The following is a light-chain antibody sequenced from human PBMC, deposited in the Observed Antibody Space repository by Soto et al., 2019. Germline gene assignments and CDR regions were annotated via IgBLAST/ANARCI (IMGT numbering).Light chain of an antibody. CDR3: HQSYSTLPWT. J-gene: IGKJ1*01. V-gene: IGKV1-39*01. CDR1: QSISSY. CDR2: AAA. Sequence: DIPMTQSPSSLSASVGDRVTITCRASQSISSYLDWYQQKPGKAPKLLIYAAASLPSGIPSRFSGSGSGTDFTLTISSLQPEDFATYYCHQSYSTLPWTFGQGTKVDI.